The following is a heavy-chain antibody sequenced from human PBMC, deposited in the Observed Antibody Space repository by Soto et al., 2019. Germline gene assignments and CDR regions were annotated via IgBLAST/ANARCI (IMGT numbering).Heavy chain of an antibody. Sequence: QVQLVESGGGVVQPGRSLRLSCAASGFIFSNYVMYWVRQAPGKGLEWVAFMSYDGTTKSYVDSVKGRFTISRDNSQNTLYLQMNSLRPEDTGVYYCAREVLWSRYFDYWGQGTLVTVSS. CDR3: AREVLWSRYFDY. CDR1: GFIFSNYV. J-gene: IGHJ4*02. V-gene: IGHV3-30-3*01. D-gene: IGHD3-10*01. CDR2: MSYDGTTK.